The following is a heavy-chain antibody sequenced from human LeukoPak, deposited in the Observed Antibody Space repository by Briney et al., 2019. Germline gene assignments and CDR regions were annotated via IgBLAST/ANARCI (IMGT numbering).Heavy chain of an antibody. CDR1: GGTFTTYA. Sequence: SVKVSCKASGGTFTTYAISWVRQAPGQGLEWMGGIIPIFGTANYAQKFQGRVTITTDKSTSTVYMVLSSLRSEDTAVYYCARDDSRNWFDPWGQGTLVTVSS. V-gene: IGHV1-69*05. J-gene: IGHJ5*02. CDR2: IIPIFGTA. D-gene: IGHD2-15*01. CDR3: ARDDSRNWFDP.